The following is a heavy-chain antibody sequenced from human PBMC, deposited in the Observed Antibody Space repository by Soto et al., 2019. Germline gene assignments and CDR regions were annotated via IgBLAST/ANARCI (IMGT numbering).Heavy chain of an antibody. D-gene: IGHD4-17*01. CDR3: ARDASYGDYPNWFDP. Sequence: SETLSLTCTVSGGSISSYYWSWIRQPPGKGLEWIGYIYYSGSTNYNPSLKSRVTISVDTSKNQFSLKLSSVTAADTAVYYCARDASYGDYPNWFDPWGQGTLVTVSS. J-gene: IGHJ5*02. V-gene: IGHV4-59*01. CDR1: GGSISSYY. CDR2: IYYSGST.